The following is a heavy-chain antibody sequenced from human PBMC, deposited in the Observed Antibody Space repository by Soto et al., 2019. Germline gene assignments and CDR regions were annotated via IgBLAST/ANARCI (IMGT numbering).Heavy chain of an antibody. Sequence: SETLSLTCAVYGGSFSGYYWSWIRQPPGKGLEWIGEINHSGSTNYNPSLKSRVTISVDTSKNQFSLKLSSVTAADTAVYYCARGRRGTLDTGERDYYYYMDVWGKGTTVTVSS. CDR2: INHSGST. D-gene: IGHD3-16*01. CDR1: GGSFSGYY. V-gene: IGHV4-34*01. J-gene: IGHJ6*03. CDR3: ARGRRGTLDTGERDYYYYMDV.